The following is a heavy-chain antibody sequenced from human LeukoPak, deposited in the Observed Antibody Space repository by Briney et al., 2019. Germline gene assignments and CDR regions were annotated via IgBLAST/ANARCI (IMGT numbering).Heavy chain of an antibody. CDR2: INHSGDT. Sequence: PGGSLRLSCAASGFTFRNYSMNWVRQTPEKGLEWIGQINHSGDTSYNPSLRSRITLSVDRSKNQFSLKVTSVTAADTGVYYCARGPGTVGLSPWGQGTLVTVSS. J-gene: IGHJ1*01. V-gene: IGHV4-34*01. CDR3: ARGPGTVGLSP. D-gene: IGHD1/OR15-1a*01. CDR1: GFTFRNYS.